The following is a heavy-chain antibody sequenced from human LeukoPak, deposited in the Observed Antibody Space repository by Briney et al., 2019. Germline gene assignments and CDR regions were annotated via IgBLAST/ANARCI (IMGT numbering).Heavy chain of an antibody. V-gene: IGHV3-23*01. J-gene: IGHJ4*02. D-gene: IGHD6-19*01. CDR3: TKDLMTGFSSGWYFGY. CDR1: GATLHSFA. CDR2: TSGTEDST. Sequence: GGSLRLSCAASGATLHSFAMSWVRQAPGKGLEWLAVTSGTEDSTHYADSVRGRFIISTDSSKKSLYLQMNSLRAEDTAVYYCTKDLMTGFSSGWYFGYWGLGTLVTVSS.